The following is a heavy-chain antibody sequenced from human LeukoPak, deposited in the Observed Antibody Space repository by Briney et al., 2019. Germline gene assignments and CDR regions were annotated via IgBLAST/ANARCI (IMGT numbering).Heavy chain of an antibody. V-gene: IGHV4-30-4*01. CDR3: AREGIVRGVDI. Sequence: SETLSLTCTVSGGSISSGDYYWSWIRQPPGKGLEWIGYIYYSGSTYYNPSLKSRVTISVDTSKNQFSLKLSSVTAADTAVYYCAREGIVRGVDIWGQGTMVTVSS. D-gene: IGHD3-10*01. CDR2: IYYSGST. CDR1: GGSISSGDYY. J-gene: IGHJ3*02.